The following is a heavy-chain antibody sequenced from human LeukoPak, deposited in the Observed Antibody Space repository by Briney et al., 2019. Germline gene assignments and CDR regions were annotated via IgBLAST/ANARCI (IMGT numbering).Heavy chain of an antibody. CDR3: ARVPDILAGYFPY. J-gene: IGHJ4*02. V-gene: IGHV1-2*02. D-gene: IGHD3-9*01. Sequence: ASVKVSCKASGYTFTGYYMHWVRQAPGQGLEWMGWINPNSGGTNYAQKFQGRVTMTRDTSISTAYMELSRLRSDDTAVYYCARVPDILAGYFPYWGQGTLVTVSS. CDR1: GYTFTGYY. CDR2: INPNSGGT.